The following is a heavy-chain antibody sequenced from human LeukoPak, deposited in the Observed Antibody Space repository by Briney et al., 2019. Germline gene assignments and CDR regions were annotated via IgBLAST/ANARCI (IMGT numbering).Heavy chain of an antibody. CDR1: GGSFTSSTYY. D-gene: IGHD3-22*01. V-gene: IGHV4-39*01. J-gene: IGHJ4*02. CDR2: MYYSGST. Sequence: KPSETLSLTCTVSGGSFTSSTYYWGWIRQPPGEGLEWIGSMYYSGSTYYNQSLKSRLIISVDTSTSQFSLKLTTVTAADTAMYYCARQYHDSSGYYPWYFDYWGQGTLVTVSS. CDR3: ARQYHDSSGYYPWYFDY.